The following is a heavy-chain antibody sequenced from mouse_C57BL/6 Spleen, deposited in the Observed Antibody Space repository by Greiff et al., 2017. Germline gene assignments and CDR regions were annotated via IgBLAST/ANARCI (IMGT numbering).Heavy chain of an antibody. CDR1: GYTFTAYN. V-gene: IGHV1-22*01. Sequence: EVQLQESGPELVKPGASVKMSCKASGYTFTAYNMHWVKQSHGKSLEWIGYINPNNGGTSYNQKFKGKATLTVNKSSSTAYMELRSLTSEDSAVXYCALGDYDALFAYWGQGTLVTVSA. CDR3: ALGDYDALFAY. J-gene: IGHJ3*01. D-gene: IGHD2-4*01. CDR2: INPNNGGT.